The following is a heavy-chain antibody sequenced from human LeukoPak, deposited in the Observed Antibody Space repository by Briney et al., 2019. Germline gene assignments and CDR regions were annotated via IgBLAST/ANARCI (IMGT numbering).Heavy chain of an antibody. CDR3: ARFRYPQTLYYFDY. J-gene: IGHJ4*02. CDR2: IYYSGNT. Sequence: PSETLSLTCTVSGGSITSYYWSWLRQPPGKGLEWIGYIYYSGNTNYNPSLKSRVTISVDTSKNQFSLKLSSVTAADTAVYYCARFRYPQTLYYFDYWGQGTLVTVSS. D-gene: IGHD1-1*01. CDR1: GGSITSYY. V-gene: IGHV4-59*01.